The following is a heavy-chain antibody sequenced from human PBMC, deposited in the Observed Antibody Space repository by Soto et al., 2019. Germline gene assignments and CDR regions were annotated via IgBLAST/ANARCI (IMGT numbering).Heavy chain of an antibody. D-gene: IGHD1-26*01. CDR2: ISSSGSYI. J-gene: IGHJ4*02. CDR3: AREAKALSGTYDPSFDS. Sequence: GGSLRLSCAASGFSFSTYSMKWVRQAPGKGLEWVSSISSSGSYIYYADPVKGRFTISRDNDNNSLFLQMNSLRAEDTAVYYCAREAKALSGTYDPSFDSWGLGTLVTVSS. CDR1: GFSFSTYS. V-gene: IGHV3-21*01.